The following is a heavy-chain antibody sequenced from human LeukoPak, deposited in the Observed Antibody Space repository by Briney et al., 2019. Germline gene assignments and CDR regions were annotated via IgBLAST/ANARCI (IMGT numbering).Heavy chain of an antibody. CDR3: ARDNGYAFDI. Sequence: GGSLRLSCAASGFTFSSYSMNWVRQAPGKGLEWVSSISSSSRCIYYADSVKGRFTISRDNAKNSLYLQMNSLRAEDTAVYYCARDNGYAFDIWGQGTMVTVSS. J-gene: IGHJ3*02. D-gene: IGHD2-8*01. CDR2: ISSSSRCI. V-gene: IGHV3-21*01. CDR1: GFTFSSYS.